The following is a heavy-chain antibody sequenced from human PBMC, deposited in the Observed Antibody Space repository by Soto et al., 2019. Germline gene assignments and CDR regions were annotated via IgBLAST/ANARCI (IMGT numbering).Heavy chain of an antibody. V-gene: IGHV3-30*03. CDR1: GFNFGYYG. CDR3: TTENPPTNLAYRAYYYMDV. J-gene: IGHJ6*03. Sequence: GSLRLSCEASGFNFGYYGMHWVRQAPGKGLEWVAIISYDGKDKYYTDYAAPVKGRFTISRDDSKNTLYLQMNSLKTEDTAVYYCTTENPPTNLAYRAYYYMDVWGKGTTVTV. CDR2: ISYDGKDKYYT. D-gene: IGHD1-26*01.